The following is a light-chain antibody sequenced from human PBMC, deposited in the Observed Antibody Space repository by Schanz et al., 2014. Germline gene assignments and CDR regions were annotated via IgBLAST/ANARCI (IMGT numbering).Light chain of an antibody. CDR2: GAS. V-gene: IGKV3-15*01. CDR1: QTVSSY. J-gene: IGKJ4*01. Sequence: EIVLTQSPATLSLSPGETATLSCRASQTVSSYLAWYQRIPGQAPRLLIYGASTRATGVPARFSGSGSGTEFTLTISSLQSEDFAVYYCQQYYSIPLTFGGGTKVEIK. CDR3: QQYYSIPLT.